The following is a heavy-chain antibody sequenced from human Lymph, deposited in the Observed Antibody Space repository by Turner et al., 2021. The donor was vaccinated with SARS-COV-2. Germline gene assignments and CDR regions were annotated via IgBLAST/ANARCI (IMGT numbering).Heavy chain of an antibody. CDR1: GFTFSTFA. CDR2: ISYDGSNK. J-gene: IGHJ4*02. CDR3: ARDVGGYLGY. V-gene: IGHV3-30-3*01. D-gene: IGHD3-16*01. Sequence: QVQRVESGGGVVQPGRSLRLSCAASGFTFSTFAMHWVRQAPGKGLEWVALISYDGSNKYYADSVKGRFTISRDNSKNTLYLQMNSLRTEDTAVYYCARDVGGYLGYWGQGTLVTVSS.